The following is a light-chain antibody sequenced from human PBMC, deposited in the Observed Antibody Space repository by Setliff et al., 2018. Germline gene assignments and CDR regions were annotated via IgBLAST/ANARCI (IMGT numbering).Light chain of an antibody. J-gene: IGLJ1*01. CDR2: EVS. CDR1: SSDVGGYNY. Sequence: QSALTQPPSASGSPGQSVTISCTGTSSDVGGYNYVSWYQQHPGKAPKLMIYEVSKRPSGVPDRFSGSKSGNTASLTVSGLQAEDGADYYCSSYAGSTGNVFGTGTKVTVL. V-gene: IGLV2-8*01. CDR3: SSYAGSTGNV.